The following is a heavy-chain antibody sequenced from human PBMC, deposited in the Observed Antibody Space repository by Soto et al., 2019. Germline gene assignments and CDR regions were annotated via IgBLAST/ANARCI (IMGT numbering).Heavy chain of an antibody. CDR2: TYSGGST. J-gene: IGHJ6*02. CDR3: ARDRLTVGVREYYGMDV. D-gene: IGHD2-8*01. CDR1: GFTVSSTY. Sequence: GRPMRLSCAASGFTVSSTYMSWVRQAQRKGLEWVSITYSGGSTHYADSVKGRFTISRDNSKNTLYLQMNSLRAEDTAVYYCARDRLTVGVREYYGMDVWGQGTTVTVSS. V-gene: IGHV3-53*01.